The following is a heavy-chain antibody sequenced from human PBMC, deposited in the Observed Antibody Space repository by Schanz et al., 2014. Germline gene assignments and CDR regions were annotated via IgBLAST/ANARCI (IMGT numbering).Heavy chain of an antibody. CDR2: IYSGGST. CDR3: ARYNSGHSDY. D-gene: IGHD6-19*01. J-gene: IGHJ4*02. V-gene: IGHV3-53*01. CDR1: GFTVSDNY. Sequence: HLVESGGGLIQPGGSLRLSCAASGFTVSDNYMTWVRQAPGKGLEWVSVIYSGGSTYYADSVKGRFTISRDNSKNTVDLQMDSLRADDTAVYYCARYNSGHSDYWGQGTLVTVSS.